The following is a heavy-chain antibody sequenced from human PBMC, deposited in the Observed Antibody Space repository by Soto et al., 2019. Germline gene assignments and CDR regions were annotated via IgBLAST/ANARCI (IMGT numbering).Heavy chain of an antibody. J-gene: IGHJ6*02. CDR2: VYYSGTT. Sequence: QVQLQESGPGLVKPSQTLSLTCTVSGGSISSGGYYWTWIRQHPGKGLEWIGYVYYSGTTYYNPALQRRVRVLVDSWQRQFCLQLSSVPAAASAVYYCACYPLPGRGGLDVWGQGTAVTVSS. D-gene: IGHD3-16*02. CDR3: ACYPLPGRGGLDV. CDR1: GGSISSGGYY. V-gene: IGHV4-31*03.